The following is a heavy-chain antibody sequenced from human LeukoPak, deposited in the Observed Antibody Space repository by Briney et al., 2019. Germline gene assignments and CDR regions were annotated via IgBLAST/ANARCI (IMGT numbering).Heavy chain of an antibody. CDR1: GFTFSSYS. D-gene: IGHD2/OR15-2a*01. J-gene: IGHJ4*02. CDR2: IWYDGSNK. V-gene: IGHV3-33*08. Sequence: GGSLRLSCAASGFTFSSYSMNWVRQAPGKGLEWVALIWYDGSNKYHTDSVKGRLTISRDNSKDTLFLQMNSLRAEDTAVYYCAREGPRGNSQFDYWGQGTLVTVSS. CDR3: AREGPRGNSQFDY.